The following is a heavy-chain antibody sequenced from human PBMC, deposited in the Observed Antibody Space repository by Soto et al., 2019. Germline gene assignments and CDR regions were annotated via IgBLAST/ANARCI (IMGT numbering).Heavy chain of an antibody. Sequence: VASVKVSCKASGYTFTSYAMHWVRQAPGQRLEWMGWINAGNGNTKYSQKFQGRVTITRDTSASTAYMELSSLRSEDTAVYYCARVLGGLRPSIYYFDYWGQGTLVTVSS. CDR1: GYTFTSYA. D-gene: IGHD4-17*01. CDR2: INAGNGNT. CDR3: ARVLGGLRPSIYYFDY. V-gene: IGHV1-3*01. J-gene: IGHJ4*02.